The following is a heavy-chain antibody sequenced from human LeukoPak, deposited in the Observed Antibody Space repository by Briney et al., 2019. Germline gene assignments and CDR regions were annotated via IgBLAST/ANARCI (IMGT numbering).Heavy chain of an antibody. D-gene: IGHD2-2*02. V-gene: IGHV3-23*01. CDR2: ISGSGGST. J-gene: IGHJ3*02. CDR1: GFTFSSYA. CDR3: ANQKYQLPYYQPKNNRYAFDI. Sequence: PGGSLRLSCAASGFTFSSYAMSWVRQAPGKGLEWVSAISGSGGSTYYADSVKGRFTISRDNSKNTLYLQMNSLRAEDTAVYYCANQKYQLPYYQPKNNRYAFDIWGQGTMVTVSS.